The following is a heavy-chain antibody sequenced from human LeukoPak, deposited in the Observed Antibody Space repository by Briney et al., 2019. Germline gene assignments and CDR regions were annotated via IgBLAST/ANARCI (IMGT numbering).Heavy chain of an antibody. Sequence: SETLSLTCTVSGGSISSSSYYWGWIRQPPGRGLEWIGTIYYSGSTYYNPSLKSRVTISVDTSKNQFSLKLSSVTAADTAVYYCARYVLSVAGTSLWGQGTLVTVSS. V-gene: IGHV4-39*01. CDR3: ARYVLSVAGTSL. D-gene: IGHD6-19*01. J-gene: IGHJ4*02. CDR1: GGSISSSSYY. CDR2: IYYSGST.